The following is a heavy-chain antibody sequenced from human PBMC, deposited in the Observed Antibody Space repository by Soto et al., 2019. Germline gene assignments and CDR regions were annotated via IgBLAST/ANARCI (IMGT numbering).Heavy chain of an antibody. CDR1: GFNFDAYA. J-gene: IGHJ4*02. V-gene: IGHV3-21*01. CDR2: ISSGSSDT. CDR3: ARVAY. Sequence: VGSLRLSCTPFGFNFDAYAMSWVRQAPGKGLEWVASISSGSSDTWYADSVKGRFIISRDNAQNSLFLQMNTLRPEDTAMYYCARVAYWGPGTQVTVSS.